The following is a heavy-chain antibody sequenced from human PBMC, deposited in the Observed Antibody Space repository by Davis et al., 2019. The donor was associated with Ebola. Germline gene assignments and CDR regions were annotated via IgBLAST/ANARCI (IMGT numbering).Heavy chain of an antibody. J-gene: IGHJ5*02. CDR2: ISVSGGNR. V-gene: IGHV3-23*01. Sequence: PGGSLRLSCAASGFTFSGYAMSWVRQAPGKGLEWVSAISVSGGNRYYADSVKGRFTISRDNSKNTLYVQMNRLRAEDTAVYYCAKYAVEASSSNWFDPWGQGTLVTVSS. D-gene: IGHD2-15*01. CDR1: GFTFSGYA. CDR3: AKYAVEASSSNWFDP.